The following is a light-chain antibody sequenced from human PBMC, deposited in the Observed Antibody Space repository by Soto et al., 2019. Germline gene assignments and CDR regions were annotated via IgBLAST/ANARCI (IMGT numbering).Light chain of an antibody. CDR1: QTLNRNY. CDR2: AAS. J-gene: IGKJ1*01. V-gene: IGKV3-20*01. CDR3: QQYDASKT. Sequence: EIVLTQSPGTLSLSPGERATLSCRASQTLNRNYLPWYQQRPGQAPRLLIYAASSSATGIPDRFSGSGSGTDFTLTISTLEPEDFAVYYCQQYDASKTFGQGTRVE.